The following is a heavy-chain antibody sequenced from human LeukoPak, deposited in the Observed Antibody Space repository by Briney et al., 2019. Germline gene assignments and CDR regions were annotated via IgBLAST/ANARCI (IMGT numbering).Heavy chain of an antibody. J-gene: IGHJ4*02. V-gene: IGHV3-7*04. CDR3: ARYLDHLDY. D-gene: IGHD3-9*01. CDR1: GFTFSSYC. Sequence: GSLRVSCAASGFTFSSYCMSWVRQAPGKGLEWVANIKQDGRENYYVKSVKGRVNISRDKDKKSLYLQVNSLRAEDTAVYYCARYLDHLDYWGQGTLVSVSS. CDR2: IKQDGREN.